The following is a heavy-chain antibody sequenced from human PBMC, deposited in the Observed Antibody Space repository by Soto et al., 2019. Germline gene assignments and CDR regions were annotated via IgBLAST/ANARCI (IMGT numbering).Heavy chain of an antibody. J-gene: IGHJ5*02. CDR3: ARAVNWNEFDP. CDR1: GFTFRDYY. D-gene: IGHD1-1*01. Sequence: PGGSLRLSXAASGFTFRDYYMTWIRQAPGKGLEWVSYIHSSGTTIYYADSVKGRFTISRDNAKNSLYLQMNSLRAEDTAMYYCARAVNWNEFDPWGQGTLVTV. V-gene: IGHV3-11*01. CDR2: IHSSGTTI.